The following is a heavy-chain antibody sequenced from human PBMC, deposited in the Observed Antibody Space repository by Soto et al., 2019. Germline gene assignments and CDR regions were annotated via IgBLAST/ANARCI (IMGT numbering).Heavy chain of an antibody. CDR3: ASVDFWSGNPYYGMDV. D-gene: IGHD3-3*01. CDR2: MYSGGST. Sequence: PGWSLRLSCASSVFTVMSTYMNWVRQAPGKGLEWVSVMYSGGSTYYTDSVKGRFTISRDNSKNTLYLQMNSLRAEDTAVYYCASVDFWSGNPYYGMDVWGQGTTVTVSS. V-gene: IGHV3-53*01. CDR1: VFTVMSTY. J-gene: IGHJ6*02.